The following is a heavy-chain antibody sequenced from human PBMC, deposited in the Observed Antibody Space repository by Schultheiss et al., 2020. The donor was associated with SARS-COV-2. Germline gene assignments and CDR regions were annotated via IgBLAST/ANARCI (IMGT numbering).Heavy chain of an antibody. J-gene: IGHJ1*01. CDR1: GFTFSSYA. Sequence: GESLKISCAASGFTFSSYAMHWVRQAPGKGLEWVAVISYDGSNKYYADSVKGRFTISRDNSKNTLYLQMNSLRAEDTAVYYCARDQESQIYCSGGSCYYGYFQHWGQGTLVTVSS. D-gene: IGHD2-15*01. V-gene: IGHV3-30*01. CDR2: ISYDGSNK. CDR3: ARDQESQIYCSGGSCYYGYFQH.